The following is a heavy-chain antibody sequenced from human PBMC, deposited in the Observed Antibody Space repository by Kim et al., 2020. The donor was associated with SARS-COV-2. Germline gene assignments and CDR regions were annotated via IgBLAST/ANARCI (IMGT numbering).Heavy chain of an antibody. CDR2: ISGSGGST. V-gene: IGHV3-23*01. CDR1: GFTFSSYA. Sequence: GGSLRLSCAASGFTFSSYAMSWVRQAPGKGLEWVSAISGSGGSTYYADSVKGRFTISRDNSKNTLYLQMNSLRAEDTAVYYCAKRELDFWSGYYTSGGMDGWGQKTTVTVSS. J-gene: IGHJ6*02. D-gene: IGHD3-3*01. CDR3: AKRELDFWSGYYTSGGMDG.